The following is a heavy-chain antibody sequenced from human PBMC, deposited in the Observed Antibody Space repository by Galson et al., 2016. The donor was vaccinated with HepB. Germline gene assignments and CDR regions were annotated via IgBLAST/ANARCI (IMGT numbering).Heavy chain of an antibody. Sequence: SVKVSCKASGYTFTNYAIHWVRQAPGQWLEWMGWINADNGNTKYSQKFQGRVIIIRDTSANIAYMELSSLISEDTAVYYCTRNAGGYKFGDWGQGTLVTVSS. CDR2: INADNGNT. CDR1: GYTFTNYA. J-gene: IGHJ4*02. V-gene: IGHV1-3*01. D-gene: IGHD5-24*01. CDR3: TRNAGGYKFGD.